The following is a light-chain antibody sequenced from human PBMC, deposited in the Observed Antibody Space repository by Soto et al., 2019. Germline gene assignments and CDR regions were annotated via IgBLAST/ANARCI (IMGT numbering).Light chain of an antibody. J-gene: IGLJ1*01. CDR2: DVN. CDR1: SSDVGGYN. Sequence: VLTQPACVSGVPGQSIPISCTGTSSDVGGYNVSWYQQHPGKAPKLMIFDVNNRPSGVSNRFSGSKSGNTASLTISGLQAEDEADYYCCSYTSSSTYVFGTGTKVTVL. V-gene: IGLV2-14*01. CDR3: CSYTSSSTYV.